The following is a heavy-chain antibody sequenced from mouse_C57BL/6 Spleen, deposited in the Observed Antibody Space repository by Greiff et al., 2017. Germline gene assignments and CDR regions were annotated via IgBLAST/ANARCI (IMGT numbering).Heavy chain of an antibody. CDR2: IRNKANGYTT. Sequence: EVQRVESGGGLVQPGGSLSLSCAASGFTFTDYYMSWVRQPPGKALEWLGFIRNKANGYTTEYSASVKGRFTISRDNSQSILYLQMNALRAEDSATYYCARSPTGGYFDYWGQGTTLTVSS. D-gene: IGHD4-1*02. CDR3: ARSPTGGYFDY. J-gene: IGHJ2*01. V-gene: IGHV7-3*01. CDR1: GFTFTDYY.